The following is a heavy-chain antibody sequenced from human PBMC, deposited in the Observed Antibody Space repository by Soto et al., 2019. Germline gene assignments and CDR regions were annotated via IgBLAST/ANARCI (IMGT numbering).Heavy chain of an antibody. J-gene: IGHJ6*03. Sequence: ASVKVSCKVSGYTLTELSMHWVRQAPGKGLEWMGGFDPEDGETIYAQKFQGRVTMTEDTSTDTAYMELSSLRSEDTAVYYCATLKGTTDFYYYYYYYYMDVWGKGTTVTVSS. CDR3: ATLKGTTDFYYYYYYYYMDV. CDR1: GYTLTELS. CDR2: FDPEDGET. D-gene: IGHD4-4*01. V-gene: IGHV1-24*01.